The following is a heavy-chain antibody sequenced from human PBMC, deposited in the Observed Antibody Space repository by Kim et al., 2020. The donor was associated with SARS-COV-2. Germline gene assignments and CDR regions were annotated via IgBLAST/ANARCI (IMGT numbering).Heavy chain of an antibody. J-gene: IGHJ6*02. CDR2: ISSSGSTI. D-gene: IGHD2-2*01. CDR1: GFTFSSYE. CDR3: ARDPATADGMDV. V-gene: IGHV3-48*03. Sequence: GGSLRLSCAASGFTFSSYEMNWVRQAPGKGLEWVSYISSSGSTIYYADSVKGRFIISRDNAKNSLYLQMNSLRAEDTAVYYCARDPATADGMDVWGQGTTVTVSS.